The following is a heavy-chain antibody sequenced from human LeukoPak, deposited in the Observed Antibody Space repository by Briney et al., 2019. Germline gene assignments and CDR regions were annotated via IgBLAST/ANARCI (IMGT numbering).Heavy chain of an antibody. J-gene: IGHJ3*02. Sequence: GGSLRLSCAASGFTFSSYWMSWVRRAPGKGLEWVSVIYSGGSTDYKDSVKGRFIISRDNPKNALYLQMNSLRAEDTAVYYCAKEMATMNAFDIWGQGTMVTVSS. CDR3: AKEMATMNAFDI. V-gene: IGHV3-66*01. D-gene: IGHD5-24*01. CDR1: GFTFSSYW. CDR2: IYSGGST.